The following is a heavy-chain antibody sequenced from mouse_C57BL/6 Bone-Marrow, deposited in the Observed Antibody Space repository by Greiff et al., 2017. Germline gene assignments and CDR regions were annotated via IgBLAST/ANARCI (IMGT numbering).Heavy chain of an antibody. Sequence: QVTLKVSGPGILQPSQTLSLTCSFSGFSLSTFGMGVVWIRQPSGKGLEWQAHIWWDDDKYYNPALKSLLTIDKDTSEKQVFLKFANVNTADTATYYCARMAITGYAMDYWGQGTSVTVSS. CDR2: IWWDDDK. CDR3: ARMAITGYAMDY. CDR1: GFSLSTFGMG. J-gene: IGHJ4*01. D-gene: IGHD4-1*01. V-gene: IGHV8-8*01.